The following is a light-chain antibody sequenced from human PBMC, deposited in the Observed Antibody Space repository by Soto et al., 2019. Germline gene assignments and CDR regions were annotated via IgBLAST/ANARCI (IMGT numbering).Light chain of an antibody. V-gene: IGLV2-14*01. Sequence: QSALTQPASVSGSPGQSITISCTGTRSDVGGYHYVSWYQQHPGKAPKLLIYEVNHRPSGVSIRFSGSKSGNTASLTISGLQAEDEADYYCFSYSDISPRVFGGGTKLTVL. J-gene: IGLJ3*02. CDR2: EVN. CDR3: FSYSDISPRV. CDR1: RSDVGGYHY.